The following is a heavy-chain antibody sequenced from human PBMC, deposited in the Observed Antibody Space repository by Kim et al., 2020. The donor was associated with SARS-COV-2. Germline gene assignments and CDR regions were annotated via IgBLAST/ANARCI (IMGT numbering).Heavy chain of an antibody. CDR2: IYWDDDK. V-gene: IGHV2-5*02. CDR1: GFSLTTTGVG. J-gene: IGHJ4*02. D-gene: IGHD3-22*01. Sequence: SGPTLVKPTQTLTLTCTFSGFSLTTTGVGVGWIRQPPGKALECLALIYWDDDKRYSPSLKSRLTLTKDTSKNQVVLRMTNMDPVDTATYYCAHRRALIGSNGYDIWGQGTLVTVSS. CDR3: AHRRALIGSNGYDI.